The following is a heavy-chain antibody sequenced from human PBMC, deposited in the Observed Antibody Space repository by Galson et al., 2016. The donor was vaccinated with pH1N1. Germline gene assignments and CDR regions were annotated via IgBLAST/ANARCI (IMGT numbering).Heavy chain of an antibody. CDR2: IDWDDDK. D-gene: IGHD6-13*01. V-gene: IGHV2-70*11. CDR1: GFSLTTSGMC. Sequence: PALVKPTQTLTLTCTFSGFSLTTSGMCVTWIRQPPGKALEWLARIDWDDDKYYSTSLKARLTISKDTSKNQVVLTVTNMDPVDTATYYCARARSAAAGAIDIWGRGTLVTVSS. CDR3: ARARSAAAGAIDI. J-gene: IGHJ4*02.